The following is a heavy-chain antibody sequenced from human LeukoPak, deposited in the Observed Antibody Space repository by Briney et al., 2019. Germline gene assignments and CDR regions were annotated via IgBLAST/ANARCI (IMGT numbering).Heavy chain of an antibody. Sequence: ASVKVSCKASGYTFTGYSLHWVRQAPGQGLEWMGWIDPNSGGTNYAQKFQGRVTMTRDTSISTAYMELTSLRSDDTAVYYCSVRGGTFDVWGQGTLVTVSS. D-gene: IGHD2-15*01. CDR1: GYTFTGYS. CDR2: IDPNSGGT. V-gene: IGHV1-2*02. J-gene: IGHJ3*01. CDR3: SVRGGTFDV.